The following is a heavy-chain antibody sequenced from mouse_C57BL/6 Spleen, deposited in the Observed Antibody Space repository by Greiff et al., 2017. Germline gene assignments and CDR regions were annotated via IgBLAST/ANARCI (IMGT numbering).Heavy chain of an antibody. Sequence: EVNVVESEGGLVQPGSSMKLSCTASGFTFSDYYMAWVRQVPEKGLEWVANINYDGSSTYYLDSLKSRFIISRDNAKNILYLQMSSLKSEDTATYYCARDRGDYYGSSYVNYAMDYWGQGTSVTVSS. CDR3: ARDRGDYYGSSYVNYAMDY. V-gene: IGHV5-16*01. J-gene: IGHJ4*01. CDR1: GFTFSDYY. CDR2: INYDGSST. D-gene: IGHD1-1*01.